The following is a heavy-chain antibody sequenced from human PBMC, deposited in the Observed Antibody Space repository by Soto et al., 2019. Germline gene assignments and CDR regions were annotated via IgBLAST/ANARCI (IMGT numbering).Heavy chain of an antibody. CDR1: GFTFSRYG. Sequence: GGSLRLSCAASGFTFSRYGMHWVRQAPGKGLEWVSSISSSSSYIYYADSVKGRFTISRDNAKNSLYLQMNSLRAEDTAVYYCARGERWLQFDYWGQGTLVTVSS. J-gene: IGHJ4*02. CDR2: ISSSSSYI. CDR3: ARGERWLQFDY. D-gene: IGHD5-12*01. V-gene: IGHV3-21*01.